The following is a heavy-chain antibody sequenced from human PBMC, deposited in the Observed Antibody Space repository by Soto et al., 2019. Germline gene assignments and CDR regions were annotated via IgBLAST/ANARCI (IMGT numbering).Heavy chain of an antibody. V-gene: IGHV3-53*01. CDR1: GFTVSNNY. CDR2: IYSGGYT. CDR3: AGRRGGGGY. J-gene: IGHJ4*02. Sequence: EVQLVESGGGLIQPGGSLRLSCAVSGFTVSNNYMSWVRQAPGKGLEGVSVIYSGGYTAYGDSVKGRFTISRDNSKNTLILQRNSLEADAAAVFYWAGRRGGGGYWGQGTLVTVSS. D-gene: IGHD3-10*01.